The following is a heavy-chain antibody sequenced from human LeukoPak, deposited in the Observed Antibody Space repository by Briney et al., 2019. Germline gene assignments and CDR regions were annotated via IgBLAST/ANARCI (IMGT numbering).Heavy chain of an antibody. V-gene: IGHV1-69*13. D-gene: IGHD2-2*01. Sequence: ASVKVSCKASGDTYSSHAISGVRQAPGQGLEWMGEIIPNFGTTNYAQKFQGRVTITADEPTRTAYMALSTQRSEDTAVYYCATRGGDIVVVPAAILNYMDVWGKGTTVTVSS. CDR2: IIPNFGTT. J-gene: IGHJ6*03. CDR3: ATRGGDIVVVPAAILNYMDV. CDR1: GDTYSSHA.